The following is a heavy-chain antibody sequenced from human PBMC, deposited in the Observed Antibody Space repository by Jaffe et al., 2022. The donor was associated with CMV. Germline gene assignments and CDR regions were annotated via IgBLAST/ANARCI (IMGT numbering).Heavy chain of an antibody. J-gene: IGHJ6*03. CDR1: GGSISSSNW. V-gene: IGHV4-4*02. CDR3: ARYYDIPTGESYYYYYYMDV. CDR2: IYHSGST. Sequence: QVQLQESGPGLVKPSGTLSLTCAVSGGSISSSNWWSWVRQPPGKGLEWIGEIYHSGSTNYNPSLKSRVTISVDKSKNQFSLKLSSVTAADTAVYYCARYYDIPTGESYYYYYYMDVWGKGTTVTVSS. D-gene: IGHD3-9*01.